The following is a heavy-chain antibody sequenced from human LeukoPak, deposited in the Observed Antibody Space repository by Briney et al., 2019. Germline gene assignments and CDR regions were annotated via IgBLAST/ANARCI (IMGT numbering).Heavy chain of an antibody. J-gene: IGHJ4*02. CDR3: AGHETHPFYY. CDR1: GGSISSYY. Sequence: SETLSLTCTVSGGSISSYYWRWIRQPPGKGLEWIGYIYYSGSTNYNPSLKSRVTISVDPSKNQFSLKMSHVTAADPAGDFCAGHETHPFYYWGQGTPVTLPS. V-gene: IGHV4-59*01. CDR2: IYYSGST.